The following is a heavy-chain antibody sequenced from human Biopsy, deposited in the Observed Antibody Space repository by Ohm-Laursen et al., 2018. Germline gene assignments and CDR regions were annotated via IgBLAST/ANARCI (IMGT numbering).Heavy chain of an antibody. CDR1: GGTFQKYG. Sequence: SSVKVSCKASGGTFQKYGVTWVRQAPGQGLEWLGYINCKTGATNYAQKFQGTVTMTRDTSISTAYLALGSLRSADTAIYYCARDPLNGHKHFDYWGQGSLVTVSS. CDR3: ARDPLNGHKHFDY. J-gene: IGHJ4*02. D-gene: IGHD2-8*01. CDR2: INCKTGAT. V-gene: IGHV1-2*02.